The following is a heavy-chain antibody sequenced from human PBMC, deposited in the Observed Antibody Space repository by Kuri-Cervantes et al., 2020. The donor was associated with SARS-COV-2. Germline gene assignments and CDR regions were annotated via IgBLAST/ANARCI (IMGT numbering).Heavy chain of an antibody. CDR2: ISSSSSTI. V-gene: IGHV3-48*02. Sequence: GGSLRLSCAASGFTFSSYAMHWVRQAPGKGLEWVSYISSSSSTIYYADSVKGRFTISRDNAKNSLYLQMNSLRDEDTAVYYCARGYCSSTSCPPYYYYGMDVWGQGTTVTVSS. CDR1: GFTFSSYA. CDR3: ARGYCSSTSCPPYYYYGMDV. J-gene: IGHJ6*02. D-gene: IGHD2-2*01.